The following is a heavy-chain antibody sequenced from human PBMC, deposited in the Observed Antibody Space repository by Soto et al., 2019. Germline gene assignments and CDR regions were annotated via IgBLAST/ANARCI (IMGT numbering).Heavy chain of an antibody. CDR2: IYYSGST. Sequence: LSLTCTVSGGSISSYYWSWIRQPPGKGLEWIGYIYYSGSTNYNPSLKSRVTISVDTSKNQFSLKLTSVTAADTAVYYCASWTTVTTERFDAFDISGQGTMVTVSS. CDR3: ASWTTVTTERFDAFDI. J-gene: IGHJ3*02. D-gene: IGHD4-17*01. V-gene: IGHV4-59*01. CDR1: GGSISSYY.